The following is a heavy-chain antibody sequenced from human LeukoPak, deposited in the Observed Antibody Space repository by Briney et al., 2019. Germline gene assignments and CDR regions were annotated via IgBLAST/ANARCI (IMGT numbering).Heavy chain of an antibody. CDR1: GFSLSTSGVG. V-gene: IGHV2-5*02. CDR2: IYWDDDK. Sequence: SGPTLVKPTQTLTLTCTFSGFSLSTSGVGVGWIRQPPGKALEWLALIYWDDDKRYSPSLKSRLTITKDTSKNRVVLTMTNMDPVDTATYYCAHGSLWFRDNWFDPWGQGTLVTVSS. D-gene: IGHD3-10*01. CDR3: AHGSLWFRDNWFDP. J-gene: IGHJ5*02.